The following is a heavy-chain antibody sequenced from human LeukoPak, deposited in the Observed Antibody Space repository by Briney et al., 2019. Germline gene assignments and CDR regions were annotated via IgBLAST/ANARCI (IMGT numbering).Heavy chain of an antibody. CDR3: ASYPRYVSSPPFDY. J-gene: IGHJ4*02. V-gene: IGHV1-2*02. D-gene: IGHD2-15*01. CDR1: GYTFTAYY. Sequence: ASVKVSWKASGYTFTAYYMHWVRQAPGQGFEWMGWINPNTGDRNYAQKFQGRVTMTRDTTISTAYMELSRLTSDDTAVYYCASYPRYVSSPPFDYWGQGTLVTVSS. CDR2: INPNTGDR.